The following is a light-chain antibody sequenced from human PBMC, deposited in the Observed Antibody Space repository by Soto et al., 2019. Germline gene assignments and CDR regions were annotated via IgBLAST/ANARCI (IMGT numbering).Light chain of an antibody. CDR2: AAS. Sequence: DIQMTQSPFTLSASVGDRVTITCLASQSISSWLAWYQQKPGKAPKLLIYAASSLQSGVPSRFSGSGSGTDFTLTIISLQPEDVTTYYCQQSYSTSITFGQGTRLEIK. CDR1: QSISSW. J-gene: IGKJ5*01. CDR3: QQSYSTSIT. V-gene: IGKV1-39*01.